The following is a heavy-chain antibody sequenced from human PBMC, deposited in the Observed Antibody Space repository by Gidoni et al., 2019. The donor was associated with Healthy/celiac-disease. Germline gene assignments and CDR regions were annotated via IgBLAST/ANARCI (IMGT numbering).Heavy chain of an antibody. CDR3: AKGGDSSSSLFDY. CDR1: GFTFSSYG. J-gene: IGHJ4*02. V-gene: IGHV3-30*18. CDR2: ISYDGSNK. D-gene: IGHD6-6*01. Sequence: QVQLVESGGGVVQPGRSLRLSLAASGFTFSSYGMHWVRQAPGKGLEWVAVISYDGSNKYYADAVKGRFTISRDNSKNTLYLQMNSLRAEDTAVYYCAKGGDSSSSLFDYWGQGTLVTVSS.